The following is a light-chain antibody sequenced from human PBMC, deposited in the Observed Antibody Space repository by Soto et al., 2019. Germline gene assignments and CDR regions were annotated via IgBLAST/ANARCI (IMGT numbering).Light chain of an antibody. CDR2: KAS. CDR3: QHYNSYSEA. Sequence: EIQLTESPSTLSASLVDRVTVTGRASQTISSWLAWYQQKPGKAPKLLIYKASTLKSGVPSRFSGSGSGTEFTLTTSSLQPDDFATYYCQHYNSYSEAFGQGTKVDIK. V-gene: IGKV1-5*03. CDR1: QTISSW. J-gene: IGKJ1*01.